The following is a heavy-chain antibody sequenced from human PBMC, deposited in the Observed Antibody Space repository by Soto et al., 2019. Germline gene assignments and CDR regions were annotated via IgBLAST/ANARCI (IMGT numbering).Heavy chain of an antibody. CDR2: IREDGSEK. CDR1: GFTFSNYC. V-gene: IGHV3-7*01. J-gene: IGHJ4*02. D-gene: IGHD5-18*01. CDR3: ARVVRGYSYGPVDY. Sequence: EVQLVESGGGLVQPGGSLRLSCAASGFTFSNYCMSWVRQAPGKGLEWVGNIREDGSEKYYVDSVKGRFTISRDNAKNSMYLQMDSLRAEDTAVYYCARVVRGYSYGPVDYWGQGNPVTVSS.